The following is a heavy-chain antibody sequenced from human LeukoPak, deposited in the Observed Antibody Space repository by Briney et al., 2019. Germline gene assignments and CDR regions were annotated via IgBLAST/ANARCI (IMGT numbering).Heavy chain of an antibody. CDR3: AKDIYDYGDYGTNDFDI. D-gene: IGHD4-17*01. J-gene: IGHJ3*02. CDR1: GFTFDDYA. CDR2: ISWNSGSI. Sequence: PGGSLRLSCAASGFTFDDYAMHWVRQAPGKGLEWVSGISWNSGSICYADSVKGRFTIARDNAKNSLYLQMNSLRAEDTALYYCAKDIYDYGDYGTNDFDIWGEGPMVTVSS. V-gene: IGHV3-9*01.